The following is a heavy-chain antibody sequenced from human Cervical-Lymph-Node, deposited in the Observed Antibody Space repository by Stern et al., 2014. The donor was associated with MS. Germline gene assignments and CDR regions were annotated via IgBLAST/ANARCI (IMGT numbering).Heavy chain of an antibody. Sequence: LVESGGGLVKPGGSLRLSCAASGFTFSSYSMNWVRQAPGKGLEWVSSISSSSSYIYYADSVKGRFTISRDNAKNSLYLQMNSLRAEDTAVYYCARDPITMVRGVIYWGQGTLVTVSS. CDR1: GFTFSSYS. D-gene: IGHD3-10*01. CDR2: ISSSSSYI. J-gene: IGHJ4*02. CDR3: ARDPITMVRGVIY. V-gene: IGHV3-21*01.